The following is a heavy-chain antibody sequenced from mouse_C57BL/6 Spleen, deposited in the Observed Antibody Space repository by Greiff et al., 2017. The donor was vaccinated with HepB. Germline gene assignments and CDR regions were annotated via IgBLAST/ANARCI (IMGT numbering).Heavy chain of an antibody. CDR3: ARGRDGGGYAMDY. Sequence: VQLQQSGAELAKPGASVKLSCKASGYTFTSYWMHWVKQRPGQGLEWIGYINPSSGYTKYNQKFKDKATLTADKSSSTAYMQLISLTYEDSAVYYCARGRDGGGYAMDYWGQGTSVTVSS. J-gene: IGHJ4*01. D-gene: IGHD2-3*01. V-gene: IGHV1-7*01. CDR2: INPSSGYT. CDR1: GYTFTSYW.